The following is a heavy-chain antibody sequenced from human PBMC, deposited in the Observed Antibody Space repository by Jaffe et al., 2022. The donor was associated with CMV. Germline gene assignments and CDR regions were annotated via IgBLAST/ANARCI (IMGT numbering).Heavy chain of an antibody. Sequence: EVQLVESGGGLVQPGGSLRLSCAASGFTFSSYEMNWVRQAPGKGLEWVSYISSSGSTIYYADSVKGRFTISRDNAKNSLYLQMNSLRAEDTAVYYCARETQLYPQFDYWGQGTLVTVSS. CDR2: ISSSGSTI. D-gene: IGHD1-1*01. J-gene: IGHJ4*02. CDR1: GFTFSSYE. V-gene: IGHV3-48*03. CDR3: ARETQLYPQFDY.